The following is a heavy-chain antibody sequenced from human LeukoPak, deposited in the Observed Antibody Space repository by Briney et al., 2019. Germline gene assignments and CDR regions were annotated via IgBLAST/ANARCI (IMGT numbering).Heavy chain of an antibody. CDR1: GFTFSSYA. CDR3: GTVYGPFDY. CDR2: ISGSGGST. J-gene: IGHJ4*02. V-gene: IGHV3-23*01. D-gene: IGHD5/OR15-5a*01. Sequence: GGSLRLSCAASGFTFSSYAMSWVRQAPGTELEWVSAISGSGGSTYYADSVKGRFTISRDNSKNTLYLQMNSLRAEDTAVYYCGTVYGPFDYWGQGTLVTVSS.